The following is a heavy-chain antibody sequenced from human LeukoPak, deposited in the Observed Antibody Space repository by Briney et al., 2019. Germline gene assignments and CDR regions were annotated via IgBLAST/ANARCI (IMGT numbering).Heavy chain of an antibody. Sequence: GGSLRLSCAASGFTFSNYAMSWVRQAPGKGLEWVSAISGSGGSTYYADSVKGRFTISRDNSRNTLYLQMNSLRAEDTAVYYCVKAPDDYGDYLFRANYFDYWGQGTLVTVSS. CDR3: VKAPDDYGDYLFRANYFDY. CDR2: ISGSGGST. V-gene: IGHV3-23*01. D-gene: IGHD4-17*01. J-gene: IGHJ4*02. CDR1: GFTFSNYA.